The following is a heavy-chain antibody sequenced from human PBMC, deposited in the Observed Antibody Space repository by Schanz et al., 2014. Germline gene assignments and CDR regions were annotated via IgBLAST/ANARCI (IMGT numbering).Heavy chain of an antibody. V-gene: IGHV1-18*01. CDR1: GYSFTTYG. CDR3: ARETTIITRGTFDV. Sequence: QVQLVQSAPAVKKPGASVKVSCKASGYSFTTYGLNWVRQAPGQGPEWMVWISAFDDKTDYAQNFQGRLIMTTDTSTTTVYMELRGLRSDDTAVDYCARETTIITRGTFDVWGQGTMVTVSS. D-gene: IGHD3-16*01. J-gene: IGHJ3*01. CDR2: ISAFDDKT.